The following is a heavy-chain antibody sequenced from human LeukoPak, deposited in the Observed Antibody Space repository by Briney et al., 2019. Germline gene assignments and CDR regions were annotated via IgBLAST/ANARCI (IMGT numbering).Heavy chain of an antibody. CDR3: ASMGATWQFTS. J-gene: IGHJ5*02. CDR2: SGSGGNT. Sequence: GGSLRLSCAASGFTFSNYAMSWVRQAPGKGLEWVSASGSGGNTYYADSVKGRFTISRDSSKNTLYLQMNSLRAEDTAVYYCASMGATWQFTSWGQGTLVTVSS. CDR1: GFTFSNYA. D-gene: IGHD1-26*01. V-gene: IGHV3-23*01.